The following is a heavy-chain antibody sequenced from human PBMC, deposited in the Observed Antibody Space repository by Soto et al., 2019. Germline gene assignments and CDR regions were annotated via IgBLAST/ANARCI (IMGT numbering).Heavy chain of an antibody. J-gene: IGHJ6*02. V-gene: IGHV4-59*01. CDR3: ARGGGYDFRSSQAPPIDV. CDR2: LYYTGST. CDR1: GCSISDFC. D-gene: IGHD3-3*01. Sequence: PXETLSLTCDVSGCSISDFCCSWIRQSPGKILEWIGYLYYTGSTNYNPALKSRVTISLDTSKNQFSLKVRSVTAADTAVYYCARGGGYDFRSSQAPPIDVWGQGTTVTVTS.